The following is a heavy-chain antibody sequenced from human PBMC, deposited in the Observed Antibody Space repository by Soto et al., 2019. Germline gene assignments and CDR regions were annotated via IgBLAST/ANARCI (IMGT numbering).Heavy chain of an antibody. CDR2: IIPIFGTA. Sequence: GASVKVSCKACGGTFSSYAISWVRQAPGQGLEWMGGIIPIFGTANYAQKFQGRVTITADESTSTAYMELSSLRSEDTAVYYCAGHSPWGIAAAGKALDIWGQGTMVTVSS. V-gene: IGHV1-69*13. J-gene: IGHJ3*02. CDR3: AGHSPWGIAAAGKALDI. CDR1: GGTFSSYA. D-gene: IGHD6-13*01.